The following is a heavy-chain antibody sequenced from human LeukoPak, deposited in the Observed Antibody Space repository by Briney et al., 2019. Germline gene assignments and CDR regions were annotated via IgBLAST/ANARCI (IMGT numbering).Heavy chain of an antibody. CDR1: GFTFSSYA. D-gene: IGHD3-10*01. J-gene: IGHJ4*02. CDR3: VNLWFGVFEPGF. Sequence: GSLRLSCAASGFTFSSYAMSWVRQAPGKGLQWVSAITGSSSNTYYADSVEGRFTISRDNSKNTLYLQMDSLRAEDTAVYFCVNLWFGVFEPGFWGQGTQVTVSS. V-gene: IGHV3-23*01. CDR2: ITGSSSNT.